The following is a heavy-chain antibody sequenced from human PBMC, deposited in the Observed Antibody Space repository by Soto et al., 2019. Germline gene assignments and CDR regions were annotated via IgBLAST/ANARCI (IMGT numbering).Heavy chain of an antibody. Sequence: QVQLQESGPGLVKPSGTLSLTCAVSGGSISSSNWWSWVRQPPGKGLEWIGEIYHSGSTNYNPSPRSRVTXXVXKXXNQFSLKLSSVTAADTAVYYCARDGDPPGIAPFDPWGQGTLVTVSS. CDR2: IYHSGST. D-gene: IGHD6-13*01. CDR3: ARDGDPPGIAPFDP. J-gene: IGHJ5*02. CDR1: GGSISSSNW. V-gene: IGHV4-4*02.